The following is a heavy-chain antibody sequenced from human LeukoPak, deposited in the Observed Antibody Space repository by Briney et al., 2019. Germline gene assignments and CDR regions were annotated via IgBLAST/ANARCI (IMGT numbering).Heavy chain of an antibody. CDR1: EFSLNTFGVG. V-gene: IGHV2-5*01. CDR3: AHTPTYCSGGSCYSDS. CDR2: IYWNDDK. D-gene: IGHD2-15*01. Sequence: KLSGPTLVKPTQTLTLTCTFSEFSLNTFGVGVGWIRQPPGKALEWLALIYWNDDKRYSPSLQSRLTITKDTSKNQVVLTMTNMDPVDTGTYYCAHTPTYCSGGSCYSDSWGQGTLVTVSS. J-gene: IGHJ4*02.